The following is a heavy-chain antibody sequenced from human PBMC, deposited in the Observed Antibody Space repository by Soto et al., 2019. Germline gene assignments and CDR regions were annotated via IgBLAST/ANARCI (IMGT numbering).Heavy chain of an antibody. CDR2: ISYDGSNK. V-gene: IGHV3-30*18. CDR3: AKYGGNAGADYYGMDV. Sequence: PGGSLRLSCAASGFTFSSYGMHWVRQAPGKGLEWVAVISYDGSNKYYADSVKGRFTISRDNSKNTLYLQMNSLRAEDTAAYYCAKYGGNAGADYYGMDVWGQGTTVTVSS. CDR1: GFTFSSYG. D-gene: IGHD2-15*01. J-gene: IGHJ6*02.